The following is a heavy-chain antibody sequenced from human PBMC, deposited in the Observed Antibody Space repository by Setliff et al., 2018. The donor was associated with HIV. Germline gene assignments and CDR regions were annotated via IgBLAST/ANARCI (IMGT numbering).Heavy chain of an antibody. V-gene: IGHV4-59*12. CDR2: ICDSGIT. CDR3: ARSITMIIVAPGAFDI. D-gene: IGHD3-22*01. Sequence: SETLSLTCTVSGGSISSYCWSWIRQPPGKGLEWIGYICDSGITKYSPSLKSRVTISVDKSKNQFSLKLSSVTAADTAVYYCARSITMIIVAPGAFDIWGQGTMVTVSS. J-gene: IGHJ3*02. CDR1: GGSISSYC.